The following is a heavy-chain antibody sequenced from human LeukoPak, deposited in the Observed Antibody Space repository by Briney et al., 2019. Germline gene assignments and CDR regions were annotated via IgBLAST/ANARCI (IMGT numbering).Heavy chain of an antibody. CDR2: IYTSGST. CDR1: GGSISSYY. J-gene: IGHJ4*02. V-gene: IGHV4-4*07. CDR3: ARLRFLEWFDFDY. Sequence: SETLSLTCIVYGGSISSYYWSWIRQPAGKGLEWIGRIYTSGSTNYNPSLKSRVTISVDTSKNQFSLKLSSVTAADTAVYYCARLRFLEWFDFDYWGQGTLVTVSS. D-gene: IGHD3-3*01.